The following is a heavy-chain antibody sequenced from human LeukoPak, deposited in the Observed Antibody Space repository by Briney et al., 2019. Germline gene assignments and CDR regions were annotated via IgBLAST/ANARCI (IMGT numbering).Heavy chain of an antibody. Sequence: GASVKVSCKASGYTFTGYYMHWVRQAPGQGLEWMGWTNPNSGGTNYAQKFQGRVTMTRDTSISTAYMELSRLRSDDTAVYYCARGMVRGATSVGFDPWGQGTLVTVSS. CDR2: TNPNSGGT. V-gene: IGHV1-2*02. D-gene: IGHD3-10*01. CDR3: ARGMVRGATSVGFDP. J-gene: IGHJ5*02. CDR1: GYTFTGYY.